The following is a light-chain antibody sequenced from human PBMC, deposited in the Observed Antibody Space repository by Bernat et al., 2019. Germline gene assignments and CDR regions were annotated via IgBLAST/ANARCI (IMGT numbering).Light chain of an antibody. CDR3: QAWDSSVGV. V-gene: IGLV3-1*01. CDR1: KLGTKF. J-gene: IGLJ2*01. CDR2: LDD. Sequence: SFELTQPPSVSVSPGQTATITCSGDKLGTKFTCWYQQKPGQSPVVVIYLDDKRPSGIPERFSGSHSGNTATLTIGGAQAMDEANYYCQAWDSSVGVFGGGTKLTVL.